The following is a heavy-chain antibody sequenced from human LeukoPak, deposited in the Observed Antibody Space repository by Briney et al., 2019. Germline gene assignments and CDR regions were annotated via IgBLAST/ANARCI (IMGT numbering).Heavy chain of an antibody. D-gene: IGHD2-2*03. J-gene: IGHJ3*01. CDR2: ISRSGPT. V-gene: IGHV3-23*01. CDR3: AKGGYFAFED. Sequence: PGGSLRLSCTASGFTFSAYDMQWVRQAPGKGLEWVSGISRSGPTYYTDSVKRRFTVSRYNFKYTLYLQMNSLRADAAAVYYCAKGGYFAFEDWGQGTMVSVSS. CDR1: GFTFSAYD.